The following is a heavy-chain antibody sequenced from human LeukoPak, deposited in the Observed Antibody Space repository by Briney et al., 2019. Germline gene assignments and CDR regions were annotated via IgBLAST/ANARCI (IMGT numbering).Heavy chain of an antibody. V-gene: IGHV4-39*01. Sequence: PSETLSLTCTVSGGSISSSSYYWGWIRQPPGKGLEWIGSIYYSGSTYYNPSLKSRVTISVDTSKNQFSLKLSSVTAADTAVYYCARQAGQQLVLPNWGQGTLVTVSS. J-gene: IGHJ1*01. CDR2: IYYSGST. CDR3: ARQAGQQLVLPN. CDR1: GGSISSSSYY. D-gene: IGHD6-13*01.